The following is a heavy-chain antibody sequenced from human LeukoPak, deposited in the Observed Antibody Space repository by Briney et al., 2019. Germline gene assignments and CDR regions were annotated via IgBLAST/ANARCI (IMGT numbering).Heavy chain of an antibody. CDR2: IYTSGST. Sequence: SETLSLTCTVFGSSISSYYWSWIRQPAGKGLEWIGRIYTSGSTNYNPSLKSRVTMSVDTSKNQFSLQLSSVTDAYTAVYYCARGHVVIAAAGYYDYRGQGTLVTVSS. J-gene: IGHJ4*02. V-gene: IGHV4-4*07. CDR1: GSSISSYY. CDR3: ARGHVVIAAAGYYDY. D-gene: IGHD6-13*01.